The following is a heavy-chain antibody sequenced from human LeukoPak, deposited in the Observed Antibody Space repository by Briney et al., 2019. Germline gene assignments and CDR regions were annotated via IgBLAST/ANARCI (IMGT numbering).Heavy chain of an antibody. V-gene: IGHV4-59*01. CDR3: AGAMRPNWFDP. D-gene: IGHD2-2*01. J-gene: IGHJ5*02. CDR2: IYYSGST. Sequence: SETLSLTCTVSGGSISSYYCSWIRQPPGKGLEWIGYIYYSGSTNYNPSLKSRVTISVDTSKNQFSLKLSSVTAADTAVYYCAGAMRPNWFDPWGQGTLVTVSS. CDR1: GGSISSYY.